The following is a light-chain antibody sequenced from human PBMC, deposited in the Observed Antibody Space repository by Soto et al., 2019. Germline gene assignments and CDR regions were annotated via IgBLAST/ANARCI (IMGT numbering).Light chain of an antibody. CDR2: AAS. CDR1: QSISSS. CDR3: QQSYSTPLT. V-gene: IGKV1-39*01. J-gene: IGKJ4*01. Sequence: DIQMHQSPSSLSASVGDRVTITCRASQSISSSLNWYQQKPGKAPKLLIYAASSLQSGVPSRFSGSGSGTDFPLTISSLQPEDFATYYCQQSYSTPLTFGGGTKVEIK.